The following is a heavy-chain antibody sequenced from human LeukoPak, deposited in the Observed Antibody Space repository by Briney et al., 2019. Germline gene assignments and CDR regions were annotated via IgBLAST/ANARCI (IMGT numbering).Heavy chain of an antibody. Sequence: SQTLSLTCAVSGGSISSGVYSWSWIRQPPGKGLEWIGYFYYSGSTNYNPSLKSRVTISVDTSKNQFSLKLSSVTAADTAVYYCARGLPLYYYGSGSINWFDPWGQGTLVTVSS. CDR2: FYYSGST. CDR1: GGSISSGVYS. V-gene: IGHV4-30-4*07. CDR3: ARGLPLYYYGSGSINWFDP. J-gene: IGHJ5*02. D-gene: IGHD3-10*01.